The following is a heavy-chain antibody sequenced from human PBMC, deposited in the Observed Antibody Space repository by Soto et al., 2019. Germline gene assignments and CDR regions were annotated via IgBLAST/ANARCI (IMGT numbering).Heavy chain of an antibody. D-gene: IGHD3-3*01. V-gene: IGHV4-34*01. CDR1: GGSCSGYY. CDR3: ARGGGLTYYDFWSGPQSTIYYMDV. Sequence: ETLSLTCAVSGGSCSGYYWSWIRQPPGQGLEWIGEINHSGSTNYNPSLKSRVTISVDTSKNQFSLKLSSVTAADTAVYYCARGGGLTYYDFWSGPQSTIYYMDVWGKGTTVTVSS. CDR2: INHSGST. J-gene: IGHJ6*03.